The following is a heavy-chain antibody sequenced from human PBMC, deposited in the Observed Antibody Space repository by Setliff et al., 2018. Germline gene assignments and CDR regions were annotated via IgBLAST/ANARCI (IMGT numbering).Heavy chain of an antibody. CDR3: ARDLIDPDYGDYLSFYYYGMDV. CDR2: IIPIFGTA. Sequence: ASVKVSCKASGGTFSSYAISWVRQAPGQGLEWMGGIIPIFGTANYAQKFQGRVTITADESTSTAYMELSSLRSEDTAVYYCARDLIDPDYGDYLSFYYYGMDVWGQGTTVPSP. D-gene: IGHD4-17*01. J-gene: IGHJ6*02. V-gene: IGHV1-69*13. CDR1: GGTFSSYA.